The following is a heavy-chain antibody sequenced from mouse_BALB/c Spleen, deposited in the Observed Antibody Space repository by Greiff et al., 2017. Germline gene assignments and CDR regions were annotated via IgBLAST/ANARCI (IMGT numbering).Heavy chain of an antibody. D-gene: IGHD2-3*01. V-gene: IGHV1S81*02. Sequence: QVQLQQPGAELVKPGASVKLSCKASGYTFTSYWMHWVKQRPGQGLEWIGEINPSNGRTNYNEKFKGKATLTVDTSSSTAYVDLSSLTSEDSAVYYCARAGYYPFFAYWGQGTLVTVSA. J-gene: IGHJ3*01. CDR1: GYTFTSYW. CDR2: INPSNGRT. CDR3: ARAGYYPFFAY.